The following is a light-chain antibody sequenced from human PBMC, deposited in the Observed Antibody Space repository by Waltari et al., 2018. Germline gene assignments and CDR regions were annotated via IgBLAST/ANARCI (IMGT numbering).Light chain of an antibody. Sequence: EIVLTQSPATLSLSPGERVTLSCRASQSVNRALAWYQQKPGQAPRLLSYDASNRATGIPARFSGSGSGTDFTLTISSLEAEDFGVYYCQLRSNWRITFGQGTRLEIK. CDR3: QLRSNWRIT. V-gene: IGKV3-11*01. CDR1: QSVNRA. J-gene: IGKJ5*01. CDR2: DAS.